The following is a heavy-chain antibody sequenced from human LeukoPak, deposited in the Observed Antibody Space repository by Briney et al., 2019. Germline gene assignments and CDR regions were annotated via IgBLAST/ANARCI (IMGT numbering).Heavy chain of an antibody. V-gene: IGHV1-2*02. Sequence: GASLKVSCKTSRYTFTGYYMHWVRQAPGHGLEWMGWINPNSGGTNYAQKFQGRVTMTRDTSISTAYLELSRLRSDDTAVYYGARGEGYGDYSHPPHDAFDIWGQGTMVTVSS. D-gene: IGHD4-17*01. J-gene: IGHJ3*02. CDR2: INPNSGGT. CDR1: RYTFTGYY. CDR3: ARGEGYGDYSHPPHDAFDI.